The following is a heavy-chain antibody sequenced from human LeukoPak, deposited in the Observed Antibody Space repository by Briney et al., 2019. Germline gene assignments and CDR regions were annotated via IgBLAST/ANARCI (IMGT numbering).Heavy chain of an antibody. D-gene: IGHD5-18*01. Sequence: ASVEVSCKASGGTFSSYAISWVRQAPGQGLEWMERIIPILGIANYAQKFQGRVTITADKSTSTAYMELSSLRSEDTAVYYCARVVGARYSYGYVGYYFDYWGQGTLVTVSS. CDR2: IIPILGIA. CDR1: GGTFSSYA. V-gene: IGHV1-69*04. CDR3: ARVVGARYSYGYVGYYFDY. J-gene: IGHJ4*02.